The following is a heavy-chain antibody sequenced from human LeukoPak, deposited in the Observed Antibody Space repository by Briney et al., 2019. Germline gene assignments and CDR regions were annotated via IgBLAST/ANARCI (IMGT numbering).Heavy chain of an antibody. CDR1: GFTFSSYG. Sequence: GGSLRLSCAASGFTFSSYGIHWVRQAPGKGLEWVAIVWYDGKNKFYGDSVKGRFTISRDNSKNTLYLQMNSLRAEDTAVYYCAREGVYDSSGYHDAFDIWGQGTMVTVSS. J-gene: IGHJ3*02. V-gene: IGHV3-33*01. D-gene: IGHD3-22*01. CDR2: VWYDGKNK. CDR3: AREGVYDSSGYHDAFDI.